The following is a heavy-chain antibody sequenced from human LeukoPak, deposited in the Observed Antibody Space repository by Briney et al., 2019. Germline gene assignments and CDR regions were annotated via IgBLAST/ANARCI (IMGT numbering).Heavy chain of an antibody. D-gene: IGHD1-26*01. V-gene: IGHV3-23*01. CDR2: ISGSGEST. CDR3: AKDVGGTNFHYMDV. J-gene: IGHJ6*03. CDR1: GFSFSSFA. Sequence: GGSLRLSRAASGFSFSSFAMSWVRQAPGKGLEWVSAISGSGESTYYEDSVKGRFTISRDNSKNTVDVQMNSLRAEDTAVYYCAKDVGGTNFHYMDVWGKGTTVIVSS.